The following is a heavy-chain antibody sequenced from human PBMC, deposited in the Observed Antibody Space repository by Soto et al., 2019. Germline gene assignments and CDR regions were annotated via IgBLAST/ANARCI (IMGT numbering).Heavy chain of an antibody. V-gene: IGHV4-59*01. CDR1: GGSISSYY. CDR2: IYYSGST. J-gene: IGHJ4*02. CDR3: ARDSGTPGVDFDY. Sequence: TSETLSLTCTVSGGSISSYYWSWIRQPPGKGLEWIGYIYYSGSTNYNPSLKSRVTISVDTSKNQFSLKLSSVTAADTAVYYCARDSGTPGVDFDYWGQGTLVTVSS. D-gene: IGHD5-12*01.